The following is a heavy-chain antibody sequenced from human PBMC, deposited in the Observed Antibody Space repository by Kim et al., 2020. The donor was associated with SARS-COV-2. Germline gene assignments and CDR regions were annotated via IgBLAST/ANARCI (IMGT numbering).Heavy chain of an antibody. J-gene: IGHJ5*02. CDR2: IYYSENT. V-gene: IGHV4-59*12. Sequence: SETLSLTCTVSGGSISTYYWSWIRQPPGEGLEWIGYIYYSENTSYNPSLKSRVTMSVDTSKNQFSLRLSSVTAADTAVYYCARETYYYDSSAYHHWGQGT. CDR3: ARETYYYDSSAYHH. D-gene: IGHD3-22*01. CDR1: GGSISTYY.